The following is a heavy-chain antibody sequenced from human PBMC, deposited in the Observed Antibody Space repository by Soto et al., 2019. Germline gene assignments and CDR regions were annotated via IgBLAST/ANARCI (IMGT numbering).Heavy chain of an antibody. Sequence: GGSLRLSCAASGFTFSDYYMSWIRQAPGKGLEWVSYISSSGSTIYYADSVKGRFTISRDNAKNSLYLQMNSLRAEDTAVYYCARDHRLAVHGSGSYYSARDAFDIWGQGTMVTVSS. CDR3: ARDHRLAVHGSGSYYSARDAFDI. CDR1: GFTFSDYY. V-gene: IGHV3-11*01. D-gene: IGHD3-10*01. CDR2: ISSSGSTI. J-gene: IGHJ3*02.